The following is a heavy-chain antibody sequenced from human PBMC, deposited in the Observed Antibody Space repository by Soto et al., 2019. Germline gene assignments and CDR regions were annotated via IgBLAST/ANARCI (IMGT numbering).Heavy chain of an antibody. Sequence: PSETLSVTCTVSGVSISSGGYYWSWIRQHPGKGLEWIGYIYYSGSNYYNPSLKSGVTISVETSKNQFSLKLRSVTAADTAVYYWARDDPLEQGNLYXWGQATMVTISX. CDR3: ARDDPLEQGNLYX. V-gene: IGHV4-31*03. J-gene: IGHJ4*02. CDR2: IYYSGSN. CDR1: GVSISSGGYY.